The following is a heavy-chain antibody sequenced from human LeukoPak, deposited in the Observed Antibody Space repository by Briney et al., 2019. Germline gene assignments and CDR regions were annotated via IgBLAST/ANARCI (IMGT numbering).Heavy chain of an antibody. CDR2: IIPILGIA. Sequence: GASVKVSCKASGGTFSSYAIGWVRQAPGQGLEWMGRIIPILGIANYAQKFQGRVTITADKSTSTAYMELSSLRSEDTAVYYCASTHILAYCGGDCYSAVFDYWGQGTLVTVSS. V-gene: IGHV1-69*04. J-gene: IGHJ4*02. CDR1: GGTFSSYA. D-gene: IGHD2-21*02. CDR3: ASTHILAYCGGDCYSAVFDY.